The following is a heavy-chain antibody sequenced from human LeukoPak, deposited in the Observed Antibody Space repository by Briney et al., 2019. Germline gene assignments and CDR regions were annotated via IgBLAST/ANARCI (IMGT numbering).Heavy chain of an antibody. J-gene: IGHJ5*02. CDR2: INTSGGST. CDR3: ARSQGGNTLWFDP. Sequence: ASVKVSCKASGYTFTSYYMHWVRQAPGQGLEWMGIINTSGGSTTYAQKFQGRVSMTRDTSTSTVYLEVSSLRSENTAVYYCARSQGGNTLWFDPWGQGTLVTVSS. D-gene: IGHD4-23*01. V-gene: IGHV1-46*01. CDR1: GYTFTSYY.